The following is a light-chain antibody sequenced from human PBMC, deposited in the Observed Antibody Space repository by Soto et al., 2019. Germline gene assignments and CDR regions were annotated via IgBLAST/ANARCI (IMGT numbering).Light chain of an antibody. V-gene: IGKV3-15*01. CDR3: QEYNSGLT. CDR1: QSLTRVE. J-gene: IGKJ4*01. Sequence: ERATLYCRASQSLTRVELAWYQQKPGQAPRLLIYDASTRATGIPATFSGSGSGRDFTLTISSLQPEDVATYYCQEYNSGLTFGGGTKVDIK. CDR2: DAS.